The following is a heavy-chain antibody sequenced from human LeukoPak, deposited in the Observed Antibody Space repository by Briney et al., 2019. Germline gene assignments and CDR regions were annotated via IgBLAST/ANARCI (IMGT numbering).Heavy chain of an antibody. J-gene: IGHJ6*02. V-gene: IGHV3-48*03. CDR1: GFTFSSYE. Sequence: GGSLRLSCAASGFTFSSYEMNWVRQAPGKGLEWVSYISSSGSTIYYADSVKGRFTISRDNAKNSLYLQMNSLRAEDTAVYYCARDRNVPVRGKNYYHYGMDVWGQGTTVTVSS. CDR2: ISSSGSTI. D-gene: IGHD1-1*01. CDR3: ARDRNVPVRGKNYYHYGMDV.